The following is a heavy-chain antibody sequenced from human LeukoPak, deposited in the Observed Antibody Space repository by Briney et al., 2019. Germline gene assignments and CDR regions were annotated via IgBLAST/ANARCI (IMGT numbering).Heavy chain of an antibody. D-gene: IGHD2-8*01. CDR1: GGSISSYY. Sequence: SESLSLTRTVSGGSISSYYWSWIRQPPGKGLEWIGYIYYSGSTNYNPSLKSRVTISVDTSKNQFSLKLSSVTAADTAVYYCARQGYCTNGVCYAIFDYWGQGTLVTVSS. CDR3: ARQGYCTNGVCYAIFDY. V-gene: IGHV4-59*01. CDR2: IYYSGST. J-gene: IGHJ4*02.